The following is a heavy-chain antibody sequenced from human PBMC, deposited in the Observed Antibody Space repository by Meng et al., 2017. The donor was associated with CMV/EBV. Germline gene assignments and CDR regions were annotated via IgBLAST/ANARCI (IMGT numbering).Heavy chain of an antibody. J-gene: IGHJ5*02. Sequence: GESLKISCTASGFSFGDYAMSWVRQAPGKGLEWVGFIRSKAFGGTTEYATSVKGRFTISRDDSKTIAYLQMNSLKIEDTAVYYCTRAIIAPHHYGSGNYFRWFDPWDQGTLVTVSS. CDR1: GFSFGDYA. CDR3: TRAIIAPHHYGSGNYFRWFDP. V-gene: IGHV3-49*04. D-gene: IGHD3-10*01. CDR2: IRSKAFGGTT.